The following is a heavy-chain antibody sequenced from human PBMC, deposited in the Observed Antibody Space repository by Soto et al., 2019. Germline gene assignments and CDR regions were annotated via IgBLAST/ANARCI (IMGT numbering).Heavy chain of an antibody. J-gene: IGHJ4*02. CDR3: VRHTCPVDCYSLGY. CDR1: GFTFSSYS. CDR2: ISSSSTAI. D-gene: IGHD2-21*02. Sequence: SLRLSCAASGFTFSSYSMNWARQAPGKGLEWVSSISSSSTAIFYGDSVKGRFIISRDNAENSLYLQMNSLRAEDTAVYYCVRHTCPVDCYSLGYRGLRTPVTGSS. V-gene: IGHV3-21*01.